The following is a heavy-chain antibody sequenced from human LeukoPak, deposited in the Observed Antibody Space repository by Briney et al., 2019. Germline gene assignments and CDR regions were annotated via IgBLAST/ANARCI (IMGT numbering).Heavy chain of an antibody. V-gene: IGHV3-53*01. CDR1: GFTVSGDY. CDR2: IYSGGST. Sequence: PGGSLRLSCAVSGFTVSGDYMSWVRQAPGKGLDWVSVIYSGGSTYYADSVKGRFTISRDNSKNTLYLQMNSLRAEDTAVYYCARLPATVTTIGYYYYFYMDVWGKGSTVTVSS. CDR3: ARLPATVTTIGYYYYFYMDV. J-gene: IGHJ6*03. D-gene: IGHD4-17*01.